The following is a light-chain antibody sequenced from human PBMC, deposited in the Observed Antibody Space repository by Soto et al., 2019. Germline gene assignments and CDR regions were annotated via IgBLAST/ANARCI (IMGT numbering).Light chain of an antibody. V-gene: IGKV1-5*03. CDR1: QSISSW. CDR3: QQYGSSSPWT. CDR2: KAS. Sequence: DIQMTQSPSTLSASVGDRVTITCRASQSISSWLAWYQQKPGRAPKLLIYKASSLETGVPSRFSGSGSGTEFTLIISSLQPDDFASYYCQQYGSSSPWTFGQVTKVEL. J-gene: IGKJ1*01.